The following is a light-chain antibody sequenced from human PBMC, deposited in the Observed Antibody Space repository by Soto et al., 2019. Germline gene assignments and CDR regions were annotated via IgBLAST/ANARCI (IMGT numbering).Light chain of an antibody. CDR1: QDIDRW. V-gene: IGKV1D-12*01. J-gene: IGKJ2*01. CDR2: TAS. Sequence: DIQMTQSPSSVSASVGDRVTISCRASQDIDRWLAWFQHKPGKAPKLLISTASSLQSGVPSRFSGSGSGTDFTLTIASLQFEDFAIYYCLQSDTFPYTFGLGTKLEIK. CDR3: LQSDTFPYT.